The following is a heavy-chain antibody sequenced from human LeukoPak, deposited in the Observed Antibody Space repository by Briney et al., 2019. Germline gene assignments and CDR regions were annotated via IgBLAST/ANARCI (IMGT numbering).Heavy chain of an antibody. J-gene: IGHJ6*02. CDR2: ISYDGSNK. CDR1: GFTFSSYA. D-gene: IGHD3-9*01. V-gene: IGHV3-30-3*01. Sequence: GGSLRLSCAASGFTFSSYAMHWVRQAPGKGLEWVAVISYDGSNKYYADSVKGRFTISRDNSKNTLYLQMNSLRAEDTAVYYCARDRGPGYDILTEAYYYYYGMDVWGQGTTVTVSS. CDR3: ARDRGPGYDILTEAYYYYYGMDV.